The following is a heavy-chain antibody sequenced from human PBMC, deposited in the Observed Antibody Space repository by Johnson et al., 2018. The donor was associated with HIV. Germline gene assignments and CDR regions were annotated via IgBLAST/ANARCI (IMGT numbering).Heavy chain of an antibody. J-gene: IGHJ3*02. Sequence: QVQLVESGGGLVKPGGSLRLSCAASGFTFSNAWMSWVRQAPGKGLEWVAVISYDGSNKYYADSVKGRFTISRDNSKNTLYLQMNNVRAEDTAVYYCAKDWAYSSSWYDEGLAFDIWGQGTMVTVSS. CDR3: AKDWAYSSSWYDEGLAFDI. D-gene: IGHD6-13*01. CDR2: ISYDGSNK. V-gene: IGHV3-30*18. CDR1: GFTFSNAW.